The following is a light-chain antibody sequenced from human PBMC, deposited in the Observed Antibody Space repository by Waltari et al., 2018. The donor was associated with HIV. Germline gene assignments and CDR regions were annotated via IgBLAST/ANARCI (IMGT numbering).Light chain of an antibody. CDR2: HAS. J-gene: IGKJ5*01. CDR1: QSVGVNY. Sequence: EIVLTQSPDTLSLSPGERVTLSCRASQSVGVNYLAWYQQKPGQAPSLLIYHASSRATGIPDRFSGSGSATDFTLTISRLEPEDFAVYYCQQYGSSPITFGQGTRLEI. V-gene: IGKV3-20*01. CDR3: QQYGSSPIT.